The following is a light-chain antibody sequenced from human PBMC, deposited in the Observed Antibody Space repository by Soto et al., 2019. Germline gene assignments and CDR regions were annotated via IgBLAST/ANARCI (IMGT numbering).Light chain of an antibody. V-gene: IGKV3-15*01. CDR2: GAS. J-gene: IGKJ1*01. CDR3: QQYNNWPRT. CDR1: QSVTSN. Sequence: EIEMTQSPATMSVSPGERATLSCRASQSVTSNLAWYQQKPGQAPRLLIYGASTRATGIPARFSDSGSGTEFTLTISSLQSEDFAIYYCQQYNNWPRTFGQGTKVDIK.